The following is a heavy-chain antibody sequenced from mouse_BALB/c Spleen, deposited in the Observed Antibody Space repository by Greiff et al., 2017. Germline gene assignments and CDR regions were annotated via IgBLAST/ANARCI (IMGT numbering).Heavy chain of an antibody. CDR3: ARDGLWLRRGFAY. CDR1: GFTFSDYY. CDR2: ISDGGST. D-gene: IGHD2-2*01. Sequence: EVMLVESGGGLVKPGGSLKLSCAASGFTFSDYYMYWVRQTPEKRLEWVATISDGGSTYYPDSVKGRFTISRDNAKNTLYLQMSSLKSEDTAMYYCARDGLWLRRGFAYWGQGTLVTVSA. J-gene: IGHJ3*01. V-gene: IGHV5-4*02.